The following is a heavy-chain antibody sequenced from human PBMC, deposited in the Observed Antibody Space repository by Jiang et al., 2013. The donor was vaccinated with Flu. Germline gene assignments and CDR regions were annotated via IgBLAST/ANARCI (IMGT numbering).Heavy chain of an antibody. Sequence: GSGLVKPSETLSLTCTVSGGSISSYYWSWIRQPPGKGLEWIGYIYYGGSTNYNPSLKSRVTISVDTSKNQFSLKLSSVTAADTAVYYCAREQLAYFDYWGQGTLVTVSS. J-gene: IGHJ4*02. CDR2: IYYGGST. D-gene: IGHD6-6*01. CDR3: AREQLAYFDY. V-gene: IGHV4-59*01. CDR1: GGSISSYY.